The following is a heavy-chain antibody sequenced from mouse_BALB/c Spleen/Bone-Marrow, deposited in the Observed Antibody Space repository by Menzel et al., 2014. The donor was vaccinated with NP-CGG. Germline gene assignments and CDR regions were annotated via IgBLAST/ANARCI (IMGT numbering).Heavy chain of an antibody. J-gene: IGHJ2*01. CDR1: GYSITSDYA. V-gene: IGHV3-2*02. CDR3: ARYDYDVGYFDY. CDR2: ISYSGST. D-gene: IGHD2-4*01. Sequence: EVQLQQSGPGLVKPSQSLSLTCTVTGYSITSDYAWNWIRQFPGNKLEWMGYISYSGSTSYNPSLKSRISITRDTSKNQFSLQLNSVTTEDTATYYCARYDYDVGYFDYWGQGTTLTVSS.